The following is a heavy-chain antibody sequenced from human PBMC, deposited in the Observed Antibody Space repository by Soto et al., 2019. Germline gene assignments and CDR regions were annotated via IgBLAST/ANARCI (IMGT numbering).Heavy chain of an antibody. J-gene: IGHJ4*02. CDR3: AGGAAPRWNTAMVIPDDY. D-gene: IGHD5-18*01. CDR2: IYYSGST. V-gene: IGHV4-39*01. CDR1: GGSISSSSYY. Sequence: QLQLQESGPGLVKPSETLSLTCTVSGGSISSSSYYWGWIRQPPGKGLEWIGSIYYSGSTYYNPSLKSRVTISVDTSKNQFSLKLSSVTAADTAVYYCAGGAAPRWNTAMVIPDDYWGQGTLVTVSS.